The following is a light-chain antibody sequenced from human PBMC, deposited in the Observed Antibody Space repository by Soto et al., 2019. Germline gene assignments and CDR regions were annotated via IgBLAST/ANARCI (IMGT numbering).Light chain of an antibody. V-gene: IGKV3-20*01. CDR3: QQYGSSGT. CDR2: GAS. Sequence: EIVWTQSPGTLSLSPGERATLSWRASQSVSNNYLAWYQQQPGQAPRLLIYGASNRATGIPDRLSGSGSGTDFTLTISRLEPEDFAVYYCQQYGSSGTFGQGTKVDIK. J-gene: IGKJ1*01. CDR1: QSVSNNY.